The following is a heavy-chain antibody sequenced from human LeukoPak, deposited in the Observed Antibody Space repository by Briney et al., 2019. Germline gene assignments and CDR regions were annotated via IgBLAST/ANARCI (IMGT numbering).Heavy chain of an antibody. V-gene: IGHV3-21*01. CDR2: ITAREPNI. D-gene: IGHD3-22*01. J-gene: IGHJ3*02. CDR1: GLTFSLYS. Sequence: PGGSLRLSCAASGLTFSLYSMNWVRQPPGKGLEWVSSITAREPNIYYADSVKGRFTISRDNAKKTLYLQMNSLRADDTAIYYCARRGRLVITTLLNEDAFDIWGQGTMVTVSS. CDR3: ARRGRLVITTLLNEDAFDI.